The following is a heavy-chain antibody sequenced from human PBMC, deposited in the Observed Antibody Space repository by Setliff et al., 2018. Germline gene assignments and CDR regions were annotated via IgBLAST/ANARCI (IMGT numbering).Heavy chain of an antibody. CDR1: GGSISSSSYY. D-gene: IGHD3-22*01. J-gene: IGHJ4*02. V-gene: IGHV4-39*01. CDR3: ARQPEGGYYDSSGYYGMAPYYFDY. Sequence: SETLSLTCTVSGGSISSSSYYWGWIRQPPGKGLEWIGSIYHSGSTYYNPSPKSRVTISVDTSKNQFSLKLSSVTAADTAVYYCARQPEGGYYDSSGYYGMAPYYFDYWGQGTLVTVSS. CDR2: IYHSGST.